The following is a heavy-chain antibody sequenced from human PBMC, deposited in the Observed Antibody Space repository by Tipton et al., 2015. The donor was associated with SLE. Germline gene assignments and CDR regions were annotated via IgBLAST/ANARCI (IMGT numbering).Heavy chain of an antibody. CDR1: GVSISTSRYY. CDR3: ARWEGDWLKP. D-gene: IGHD1-26*01. CDR2: IYYTGST. J-gene: IGHJ5*02. V-gene: IGHV4-61*05. Sequence: TLSLTCSVSGVSISTSRYYWGWIRQSPGQGLEWIGHIYYTGSTSYNPSLKSRVTMSVDTSKNQFSLKVSSLTAADTAVYYCARWEGDWLKPWGQGTQITVSS.